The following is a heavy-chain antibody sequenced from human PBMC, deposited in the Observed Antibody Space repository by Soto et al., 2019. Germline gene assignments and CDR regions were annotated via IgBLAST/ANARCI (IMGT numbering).Heavy chain of an antibody. Sequence: QVQLVQSGAEVKKPGSSVKGSCKAPGGNFSSNGIRWVRQAPGQGLELMGGIIPTFGTTNYAHKFRGRVTITAAEYTATGYMELSSLSSDDTAVYYCAGASDSTWYNWLDPWGQGTLVTVSS. V-gene: IGHV1-69*01. D-gene: IGHD5-18*01. J-gene: IGHJ5*02. CDR3: AGASDSTWYNWLDP. CDR1: GGNFSSNG. CDR2: IIPTFGTT.